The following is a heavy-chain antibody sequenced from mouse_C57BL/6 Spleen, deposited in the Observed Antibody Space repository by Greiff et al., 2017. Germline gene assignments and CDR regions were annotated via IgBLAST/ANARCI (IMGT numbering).Heavy chain of an antibody. CDR3: ARDIGNDGGY. Sequence: EVQLVESGGGLVKPGGSLKLSCAASGFTFSSYAMSWVRQTPETRLEWVATISDGGSYTYYPDNVKGRFTISRANAKNNLDLHMSHLQSEDTAMYDCARDIGNDGGYRGQGTLVTVAA. V-gene: IGHV5-4*01. CDR2: ISDGGSYT. J-gene: IGHJ3*01. CDR1: GFTFSSYA. D-gene: IGHD2-2*01.